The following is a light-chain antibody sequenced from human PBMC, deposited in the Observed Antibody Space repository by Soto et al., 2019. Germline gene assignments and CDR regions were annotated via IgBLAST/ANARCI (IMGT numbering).Light chain of an antibody. Sequence: QSVLTQPPSVSGAPGQRVTISCTGSSSNIGANYDVHWYQSLPGTAPKLLIYANSNRPSGVPDRFSGSKSGTSASLAITGPGAEDEVYYYSQFYDSSLGVFYVLGTGTRATVL. CDR1: SSNIGANYD. CDR2: ANS. CDR3: QFYDSSLGVFYV. J-gene: IGLJ1*01. V-gene: IGLV1-40*01.